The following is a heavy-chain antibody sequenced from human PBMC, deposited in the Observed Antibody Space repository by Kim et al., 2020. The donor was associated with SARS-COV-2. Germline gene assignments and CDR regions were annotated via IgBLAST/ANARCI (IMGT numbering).Heavy chain of an antibody. Sequence: YNPSRKSRVTISVDTSKTQFSLKLSSVTAADTAVYYCARGGSSTSHMGGVWGKGTTVTVSS. CDR3: ARGGSSTSHMGGV. D-gene: IGHD2-2*01. V-gene: IGHV4-34*01. J-gene: IGHJ6*04.